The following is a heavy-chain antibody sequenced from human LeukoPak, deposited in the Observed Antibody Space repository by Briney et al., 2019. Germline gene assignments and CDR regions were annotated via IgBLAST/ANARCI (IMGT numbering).Heavy chain of an antibody. D-gene: IGHD6-13*01. V-gene: IGHV1-18*01. CDR3: ARDSGIAAAGTPFDY. J-gene: IGHJ4*02. CDR2: ISAYNGNT. CDR1: GYTFTSYG. Sequence: ASVTVSCKASGYTFTSYGISWVRQAPGQRLEWMGWISAYNGNTNYAQKLQGRVTMTTDTSTSTAYMELRSLGSDDTAVYYCARDSGIAAAGTPFDYWGQGTLVTVSS.